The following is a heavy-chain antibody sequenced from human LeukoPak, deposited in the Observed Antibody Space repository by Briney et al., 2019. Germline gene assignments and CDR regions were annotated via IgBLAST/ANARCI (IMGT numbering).Heavy chain of an antibody. CDR2: INPSGGST. CDR3: ARDLAGDCSSTSCYVRVRDGMDV. D-gene: IGHD2-2*01. CDR1: GYTFTSYY. Sequence: ASVKVSCKASGYTFTSYYMHWVRQAPGQGLEWMGIINPSGGSTSYAQKFQGRVTTTRDTSTSTVYMELSSLRSEDTAVYYCARDLAGDCSSTSCYVRVRDGMDVWGQGTTVTVSS. V-gene: IGHV1-46*01. J-gene: IGHJ6*02.